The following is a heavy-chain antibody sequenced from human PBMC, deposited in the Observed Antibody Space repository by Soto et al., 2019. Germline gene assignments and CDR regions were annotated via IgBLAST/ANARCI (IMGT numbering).Heavy chain of an antibody. V-gene: IGHV1-18*01. Sequence: ASVKFSCKASGYTFTSYGISWVRQAPGQGLEWMGWISAYNGNTNYAQKLQGRVTMTTDTSTSTAYMELRSLRSDDTAVYYCARVDLGYYYGSGAKYNWFDPWGQGTLVTVSS. CDR3: ARVDLGYYYGSGAKYNWFDP. J-gene: IGHJ5*02. CDR2: ISAYNGNT. D-gene: IGHD3-10*01. CDR1: GYTFTSYG.